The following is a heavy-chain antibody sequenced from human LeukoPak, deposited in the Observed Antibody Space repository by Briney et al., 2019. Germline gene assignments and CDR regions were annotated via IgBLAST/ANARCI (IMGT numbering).Heavy chain of an antibody. CDR1: GFNFSTYW. CDR3: ARGTAATAGIDY. J-gene: IGHJ4*02. Sequence: GGSLRLSCAVSGFNFSTYWIHWVRQAPGPGLVWVSLINTDGSATTYGDSAKGRFTVSRDNDKNSLFLEMNSLRVEDTAVYYCARGTAATAGIDYWGQGTLVTVSS. CDR2: INTDGSAT. V-gene: IGHV3-74*01. D-gene: IGHD6-13*01.